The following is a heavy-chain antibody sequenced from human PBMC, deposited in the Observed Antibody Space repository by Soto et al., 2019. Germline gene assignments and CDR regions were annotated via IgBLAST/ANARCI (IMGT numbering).Heavy chain of an antibody. CDR2: INTGNGNT. CDR1: GYTFTGNA. V-gene: IGHV1-3*04. J-gene: IGHJ4*02. CDR3: AREGYDSSGYPLGY. Sequence: QVQLVQSGAEVKKPGASVKVSCKASGYTFTGNAMHWVRQAPGQRLEWMGWINTGNGNTKYSQKFQGRVTITRDTSATTTYMELRSLRSEDTAVYYCAREGYDSSGYPLGYWGQGTLVTGSS. D-gene: IGHD3-22*01.